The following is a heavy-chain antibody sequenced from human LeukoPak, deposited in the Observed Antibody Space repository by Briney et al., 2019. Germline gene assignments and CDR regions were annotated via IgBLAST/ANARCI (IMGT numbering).Heavy chain of an antibody. CDR1: GYSFTSYY. Sequence: ASVKVSCKASGYSFTSYYMHWLRQAPGQGLEWMGWINPNSGGTNYAQNFQGRVTMTRDTSISTAYMELSRLRSDDTAVYYCARVRGTGWYYFDYWGQGTLVTVSS. V-gene: IGHV1-2*02. J-gene: IGHJ4*02. CDR3: ARVRGTGWYYFDY. CDR2: INPNSGGT. D-gene: IGHD2-15*01.